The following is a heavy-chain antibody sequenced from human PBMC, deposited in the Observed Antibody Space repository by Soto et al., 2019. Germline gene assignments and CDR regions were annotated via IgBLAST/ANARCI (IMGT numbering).Heavy chain of an antibody. V-gene: IGHV5-51*01. Sequence: GESLKISCKGSGYSFTSYWIGWVRQMPGKGLEWMGIIYPGDSDTRYSPSFQGQVTISADKSISTAYLQWSSLKASDTAMYYCARVGYCSGGSCCPAWFDPWCQGTLVTVSS. J-gene: IGHJ5*02. CDR2: IYPGDSDT. CDR1: GYSFTSYW. D-gene: IGHD2-15*01. CDR3: ARVGYCSGGSCCPAWFDP.